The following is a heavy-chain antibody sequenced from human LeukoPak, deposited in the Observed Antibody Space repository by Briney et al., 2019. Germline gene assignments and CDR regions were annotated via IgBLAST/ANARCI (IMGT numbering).Heavy chain of an antibody. D-gene: IGHD2-8*02. CDR1: GGSISSYY. Sequence: KPSETLSLTWTVSGGSISSYYWSWIRQPAGKGLEWIGRIYTSGSTNYNPSLKSRVTISVDKSKNQFSLKLSSVTAADTAVYYCATGGSGYWYFDLWGRGTPVTVSS. CDR3: ATGGSGYWYFDL. CDR2: IYTSGST. V-gene: IGHV4-4*07. J-gene: IGHJ2*01.